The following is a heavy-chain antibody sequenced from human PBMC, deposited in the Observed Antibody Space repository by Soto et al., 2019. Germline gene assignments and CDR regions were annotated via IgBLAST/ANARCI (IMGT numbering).Heavy chain of an antibody. CDR3: AKSPLKWDYDSSGYYYEGYSDY. V-gene: IGHV3-23*01. J-gene: IGHJ4*02. CDR2: ISGSGGST. CDR1: GFTFRSYA. Sequence: GGSLRLSCAASGFTFRSYAMSWVRQAPGKGLEWVSAISGSGGSTYYADSVKGRFSISRDNSKNTLYLQMNSLRAEDTAVYYCAKSPLKWDYDSSGYYYEGYSDYWGQGTLVTVSS. D-gene: IGHD3-22*01.